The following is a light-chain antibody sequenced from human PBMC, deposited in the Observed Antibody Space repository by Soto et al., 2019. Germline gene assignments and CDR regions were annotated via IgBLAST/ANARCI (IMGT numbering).Light chain of an antibody. Sequence: QSALTQPPSVSGSPGQSVTISCTGTSSDVGSNNRVSWYQQPPGTVPKVMIYEVTNRPSGVPDRFSGSKSGNTASLTISGLQAEDEADYYCCSFTSGNTYVFGTGTRSPS. J-gene: IGLJ1*01. V-gene: IGLV2-18*02. CDR3: CSFTSGNTYV. CDR2: EVT. CDR1: SSDVGSNNR.